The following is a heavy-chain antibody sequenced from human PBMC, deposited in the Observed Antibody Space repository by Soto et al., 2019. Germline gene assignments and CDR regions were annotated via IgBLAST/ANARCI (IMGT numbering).Heavy chain of an antibody. J-gene: IGHJ4*02. CDR3: ARGLSGSVTTLTYY. D-gene: IGHD4-17*01. V-gene: IGHV3-30-3*01. CDR2: ISYDGSNK. Sequence: PGGSLRLSCAASGFTFSSYAMHWVRQAPGKGLEWVAVISYDGSNKYYADSVKGRFTISRDNSKNTLYLQMNSLRAEDTAVYYCARGLSGSVTTLTYYWGQGTLVTVSS. CDR1: GFTFSSYA.